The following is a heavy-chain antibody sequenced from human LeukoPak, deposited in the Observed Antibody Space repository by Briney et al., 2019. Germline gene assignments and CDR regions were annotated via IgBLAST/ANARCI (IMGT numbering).Heavy chain of an antibody. Sequence: GGSLRLSCAASGFTFSSYGMHWVRQAPGKGLEWVAVIWYDGSNKYYADSVKGRFTISRDNSKNTLYLQMNSLRAEDTAVYYCARRGYTIYFDYWGQGTLVTVSS. J-gene: IGHJ4*02. D-gene: IGHD5-24*01. CDR3: ARRGYTIYFDY. V-gene: IGHV3-33*01. CDR1: GFTFSSYG. CDR2: IWYDGSNK.